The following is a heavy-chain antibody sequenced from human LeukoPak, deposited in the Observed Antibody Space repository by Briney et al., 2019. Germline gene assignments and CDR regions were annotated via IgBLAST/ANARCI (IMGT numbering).Heavy chain of an antibody. CDR3: ARLVDCSGGSCYYVFDI. CDR2: IYYSGST. J-gene: IGHJ3*02. D-gene: IGHD2-15*01. V-gene: IGHV4-59*01. Sequence: SETLSLTCTVYGGSISSYYWSWIRQPPGKGLEWIGYIYYSGSTNYNPSLKSRVTISVDTSKNQFSLKLSSVTAADTAVYYCARLVDCSGGSCYYVFDIWGQGTMVTVSS. CDR1: GGSISSYY.